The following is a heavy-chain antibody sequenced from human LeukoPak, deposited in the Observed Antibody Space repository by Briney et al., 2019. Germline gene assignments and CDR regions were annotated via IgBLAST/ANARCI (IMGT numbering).Heavy chain of an antibody. CDR1: GGSISSYY. J-gene: IGHJ6*02. Sequence: SETLSLTCTVSGGSISSYYWGWIRQPPGKGLEWIGYMYYSGSTNYNPSLKSRVTISVDTSKNQFSLKLSSVTAEDTAVYYCARDGPLIYSGGSCYREAGGMDVWGQGTTVTVSS. D-gene: IGHD2-15*01. CDR2: MYYSGST. V-gene: IGHV4-59*01. CDR3: ARDGPLIYSGGSCYREAGGMDV.